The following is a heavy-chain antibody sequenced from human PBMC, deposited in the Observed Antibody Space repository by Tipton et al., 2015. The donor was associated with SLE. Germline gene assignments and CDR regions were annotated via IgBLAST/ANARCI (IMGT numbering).Heavy chain of an antibody. D-gene: IGHD3-10*01. CDR3: ARIHYYGSGSRDY. J-gene: IGHJ4*02. CDR1: GFTFNRYW. CDR2: IDSDGTIT. Sequence: LSLTCAASGFTFNRYWMHWVRQAPGKGLMWVSRIDSDGTITNYADTVKGRFTISRDNAKDTLYLQMNSLRAEDTAVYYCARIHYYGSGSRDYWGQGTLVTVSS. V-gene: IGHV3-74*01.